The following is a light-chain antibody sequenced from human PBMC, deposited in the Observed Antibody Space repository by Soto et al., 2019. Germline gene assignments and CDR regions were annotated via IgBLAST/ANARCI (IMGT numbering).Light chain of an antibody. J-gene: IGLJ2*01. CDR2: GNS. V-gene: IGLV1-40*01. CDR1: SSNIGAGYD. Sequence: QAVVTQPPSVSGAPGQRVTISCTGSSSNIGAGYDVHWYQQLPGTAPKLLISGNSNRPSGVPDRFSGSKSGTSASLAITGLQAEDEADYYCQSYDSSLSGPREVFGGGTKLTVL. CDR3: QSYDSSLSGPREV.